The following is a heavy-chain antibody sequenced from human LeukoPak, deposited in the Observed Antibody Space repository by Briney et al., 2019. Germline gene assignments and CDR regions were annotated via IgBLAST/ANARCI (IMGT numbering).Heavy chain of an antibody. D-gene: IGHD3-10*01. Sequence: VASVKVSCKASGYTFTGYYMHWVRQAPGQGLEWMGWINPNSGGTNYAQKFQGWVTMTRDTSISTAYMELSRLRSDDTAVYYCAREYYYGSGSYLARSTENWFDPWGQGTLVTVSS. CDR2: INPNSGGT. CDR1: GYTFTGYY. V-gene: IGHV1-2*04. CDR3: AREYYYGSGSYLARSTENWFDP. J-gene: IGHJ5*02.